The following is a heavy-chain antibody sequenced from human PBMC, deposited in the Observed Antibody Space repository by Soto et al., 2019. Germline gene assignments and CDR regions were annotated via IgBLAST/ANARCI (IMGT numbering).Heavy chain of an antibody. J-gene: IGHJ4*02. Sequence: QVQLQESGPGLVKPSETLSLTCTVSGGSISSYYWSWIRQPPGKGLEWIGYIYYSGSTNYNPSLKSRLTISVDTSKNQFSLKLSSVTAADTAVYDCARRYGYSFDYWGQGTLVTVSS. CDR1: GGSISSYY. V-gene: IGHV4-59*08. CDR2: IYYSGST. D-gene: IGHD1-1*01. CDR3: ARRYGYSFDY.